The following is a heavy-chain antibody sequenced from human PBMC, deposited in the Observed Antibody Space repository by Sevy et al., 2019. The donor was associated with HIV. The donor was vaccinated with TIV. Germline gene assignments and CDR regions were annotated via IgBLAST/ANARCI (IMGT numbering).Heavy chain of an antibody. CDR3: ARDGIAIVSNVAAVSGFFDS. V-gene: IGHV3-33*01. Sequence: GGSLRLSCAASGFIFSNYGMHWVRQAPGKGLEWVAVIWYDGSNKYHTDSVKGLFTISRANSKNTLYLQMNSLRAEDTALYYCARDGIAIVSNVAAVSGFFDSWGQGTLVTVSS. J-gene: IGHJ4*02. CDR2: IWYDGSNK. CDR1: GFIFSNYG. D-gene: IGHD2-21*01.